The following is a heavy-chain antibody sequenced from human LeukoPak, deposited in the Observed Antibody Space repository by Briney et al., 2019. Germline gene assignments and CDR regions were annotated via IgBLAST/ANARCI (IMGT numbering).Heavy chain of an antibody. CDR2: ISAYNGNT. Sequence: ASVKVSCKASGYTFTSYGISWVRQAPGQGLEWMGWISAYNGNTNYAQKLQGRVTMTTDTSTSTAYMELRSLRSDDTAVYYCARDGWGITIFGVVIARRFDYWGQGTLVTVYS. V-gene: IGHV1-18*01. CDR1: GYTFTSYG. J-gene: IGHJ4*02. D-gene: IGHD3-3*01. CDR3: ARDGWGITIFGVVIARRFDY.